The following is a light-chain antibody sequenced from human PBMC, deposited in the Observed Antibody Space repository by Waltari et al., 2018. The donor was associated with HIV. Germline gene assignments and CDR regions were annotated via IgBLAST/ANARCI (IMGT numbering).Light chain of an antibody. CDR2: RNN. V-gene: IGLV1-47*01. CDR1: SSNIGRIY. CDR3: AAWNDSLSGYV. Sequence: QSVLTQPPSASGTPGQGVTMPCSGSSSNIGRIYVSWYQQLPRTAPKLLIYRNNQRPSGVPDRFSGSKSGTSASLAISGLRSEDEADYYCAAWNDSLSGYVFGTGTKVTV. J-gene: IGLJ1*01.